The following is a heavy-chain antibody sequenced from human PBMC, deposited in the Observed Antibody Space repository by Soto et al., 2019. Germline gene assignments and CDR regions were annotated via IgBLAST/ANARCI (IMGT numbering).Heavy chain of an antibody. CDR1: GFTFSSYS. CDR2: ISSSSSYI. D-gene: IGHD6-13*01. CDR3: ARDRNPRWQQLVHAFDI. Sequence: GGSLRLSCAASGFTFSSYSMNWVRQAPGKGLEWVSSISSSSSYIYYADSVKGRFTISRDNAKNSLYLQMNSLRAEDTAVYYCARDRNPRWQQLVHAFDIWGQGTMVTVSS. V-gene: IGHV3-21*01. J-gene: IGHJ3*02.